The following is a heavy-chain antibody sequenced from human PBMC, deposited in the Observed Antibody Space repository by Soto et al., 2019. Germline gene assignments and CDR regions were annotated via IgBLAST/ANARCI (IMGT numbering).Heavy chain of an antibody. CDR3: AKGTFLDYFDY. D-gene: IGHD3-3*02. J-gene: IGHJ4*02. CDR1: GFTFSSYA. CDR2: ISGSGGST. V-gene: IGHV3-23*01. Sequence: GGSLRLSCAASGFTFSSYAMSWVRQAPGKGLEWVSAISGSGGSTFYADSVKGRFTISRDNSKNTLYLQMDSLRAEDTAVYYCAKGTFLDYFDYWGQGNLVTVSS.